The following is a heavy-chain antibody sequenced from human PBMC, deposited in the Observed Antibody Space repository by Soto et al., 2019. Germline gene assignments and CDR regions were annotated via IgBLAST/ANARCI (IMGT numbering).Heavy chain of an antibody. CDR1: GFTFSSYA. CDR3: ASLGYCSSTSCYFGGMDV. J-gene: IGHJ6*02. Sequence: GGSLRLSCAASGFTFSSYAMSWVRQAPGKGLEWVSAISGSGGSTYYADSVKGRFTISRDNSKNTLYLQMNSLRAEDTAVYYCASLGYCSSTSCYFGGMDVWGQGTTVTVSS. D-gene: IGHD2-2*01. V-gene: IGHV3-23*01. CDR2: ISGSGGST.